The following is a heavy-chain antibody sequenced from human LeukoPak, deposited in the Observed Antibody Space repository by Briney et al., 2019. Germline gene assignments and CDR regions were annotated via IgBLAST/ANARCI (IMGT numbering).Heavy chain of an antibody. J-gene: IGHJ6*02. CDR2: IYYSGST. CDR3: EREDV. Sequence: PSETLSLTGTVSGGSVSSGSYYWSWIRQPPGKGLEWIGYIYYSGSTNYNPSLKSRVTISVDTSKNQFSLKLSSVTAADTALYYCEREDVWGQGTTVTVSS. CDR1: GGSVSSGSYY. V-gene: IGHV4-61*01.